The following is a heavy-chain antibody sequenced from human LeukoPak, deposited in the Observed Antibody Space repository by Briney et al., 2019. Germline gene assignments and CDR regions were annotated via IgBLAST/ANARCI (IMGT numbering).Heavy chain of an antibody. J-gene: IGHJ6*02. CDR3: ARNGGDVVAATPWYYYGMDV. Sequence: PGGSLRLSGAASGFTFSSYSMNGVRQAPGKGREWVSSISSSSSYIYYADSVKGRFTISRDDAKNSLYLQMNSLRAEDTAVYYCARNGGDVVAATPWYYYGMDVWGQGTTVTVSS. CDR2: ISSSSSYI. V-gene: IGHV3-21*01. CDR1: GFTFSSYS. D-gene: IGHD2-15*01.